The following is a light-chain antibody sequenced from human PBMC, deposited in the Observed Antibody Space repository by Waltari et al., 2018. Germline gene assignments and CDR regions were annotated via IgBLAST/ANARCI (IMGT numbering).Light chain of an antibody. V-gene: IGLV6-57*03. Sequence: NFILTQPHSVSESPGKTITISCPRSRGRLARTYVPWYRQRPGSAPTTLINEDNQRASGVPYRFSGSIDYSSNSAFLTISTLKTEDEADYYCQSYDRSTVIFGGGTKLTVL. CDR2: EDN. CDR3: QSYDRSTVI. J-gene: IGLJ2*01. CDR1: RGRLARTY.